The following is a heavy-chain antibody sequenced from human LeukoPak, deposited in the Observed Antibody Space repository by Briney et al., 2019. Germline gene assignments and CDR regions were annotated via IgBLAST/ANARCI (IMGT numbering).Heavy chain of an antibody. CDR2: IIYSGNT. CDR1: GGSVSTYY. CDR3: ARVYCSGGSCYFRRTSAFDI. Sequence: SETLSLTCTASGGSVSTYYWSWIRQPPGKGLEWIGYIIYSGNTNYNPSLKSRVTISVDKSKNQFSLKLSSVTAADTAVYYCARVYCSGGSCYFRRTSAFDIWGQGTMVTVSS. V-gene: IGHV4-59*02. D-gene: IGHD2-15*01. J-gene: IGHJ3*02.